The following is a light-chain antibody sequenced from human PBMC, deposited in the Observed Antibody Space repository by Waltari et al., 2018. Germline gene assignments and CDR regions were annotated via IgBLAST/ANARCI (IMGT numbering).Light chain of an antibody. Sequence: QSVLTQPPSASETPGQRVTISCSGSTSNIGSNTVNWYQQLPGTAPNLLIYSDNQRPSGVPHRFSGSKSGTSASLAISGLQSEDEADYYCASWDDTLIGVIFGGGTKLTVL. CDR2: SDN. V-gene: IGLV1-44*01. CDR1: TSNIGSNT. J-gene: IGLJ2*01. CDR3: ASWDDTLIGVI.